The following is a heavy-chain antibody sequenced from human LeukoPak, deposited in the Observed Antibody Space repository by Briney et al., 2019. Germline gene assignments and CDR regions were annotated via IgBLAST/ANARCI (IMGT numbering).Heavy chain of an antibody. V-gene: IGHV3-23*01. CDR3: AKDRDDYGDADY. J-gene: IGHJ4*02. CDR1: GFTFSSYA. CDR2: ISNVGRSK. Sequence: GGSLRLSCAASGFTFSSYAMSWVRQAPGKGLEWVSGISNVGRSKYYADSVKGRFTISRDNSKNTVHLQMNSLRAEDTAVYYCAKDRDDYGDADYWGQGTLVAVSS. D-gene: IGHD4-17*01.